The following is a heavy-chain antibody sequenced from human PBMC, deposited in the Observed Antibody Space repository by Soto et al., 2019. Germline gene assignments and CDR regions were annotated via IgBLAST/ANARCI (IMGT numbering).Heavy chain of an antibody. J-gene: IGHJ6*03. CDR3: AKNGCSYPACYPYYYYVDV. D-gene: IGHD2-15*01. Sequence: EVQLLESGGGLVQPGGSLRLSCAASGFRLSDSAVSWVRQAPGRGRGGVSVLTVTVDSAFYSDSVKGRFTISRDISKSTLYLQMNSLRAEDTAVYYCAKNGCSYPACYPYYYYVDVWGRGTTVTVSS. CDR1: GFRLSDSA. V-gene: IGHV3-23*01. CDR2: LTVTVDSA.